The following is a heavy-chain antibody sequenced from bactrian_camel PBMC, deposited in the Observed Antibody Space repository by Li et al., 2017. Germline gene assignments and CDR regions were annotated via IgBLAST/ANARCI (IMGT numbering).Heavy chain of an antibody. D-gene: IGHD4*01. Sequence: HVQLVESGGGLVQPGGSLRLSCAASGFTFGGYDMTWVRQPPGKGLEWVSSINNDAKYTFSTDSVKGRFTISRDDAKNSAFLQMDSLKPEDTAVYYCAADQAIYCRDYGPYRPGLGNWGQGTQVTVS. J-gene: IGHJ6*01. CDR2: INNDAKYT. CDR3: AADQAIYCRDYGPYRPGLGN. CDR1: GFTFGGYD. V-gene: IGHV3S7*01.